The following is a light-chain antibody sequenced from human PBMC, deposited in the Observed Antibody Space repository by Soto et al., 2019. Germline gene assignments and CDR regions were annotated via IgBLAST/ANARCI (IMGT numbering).Light chain of an antibody. CDR1: NSNIGSNT. CDR2: SNN. CDR3: ATWDDRLNGYV. Sequence: QSVLTQPPSASGTPGQRFTISCSGSNSNIGSNTVTWYQQLPGTAPILLIYSNNQRSSGVPDRFSGSRSGTSGSLAISGLQSEDEADYYCATWDDRLNGYVFGSGTKLTVL. V-gene: IGLV1-44*01. J-gene: IGLJ1*01.